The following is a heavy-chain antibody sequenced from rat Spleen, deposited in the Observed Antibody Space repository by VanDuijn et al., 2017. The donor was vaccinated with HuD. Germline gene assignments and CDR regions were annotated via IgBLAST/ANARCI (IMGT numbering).Heavy chain of an antibody. CDR3: ARLGGLRNWFAY. Sequence: EVQLVESGGGLVQPGRSLKLSCAASGFTFSDFDMAWVRQAPPKGLEWVAYITTGGDDTYYRDSVKGRFTISRDDEESTLYLQMDSLRSEDTATYFCARLGGLRNWFAYWGQGTLVTVSS. CDR2: ITTGGDDT. V-gene: IGHV5S23*01. D-gene: IGHD4-3*01. CDR1: GFTFSDFD. J-gene: IGHJ3*01.